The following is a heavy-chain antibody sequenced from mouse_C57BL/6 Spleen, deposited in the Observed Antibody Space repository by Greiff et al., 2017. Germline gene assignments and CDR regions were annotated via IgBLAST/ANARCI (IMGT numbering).Heavy chain of an antibody. CDR3: ARVLLGRGFAY. Sequence: EVNVVESGGGLVKPGGSLKLSCAASGFTFSSYAMSWVRQTPEKRLEWVATISDGGSYTYYPDNVKGRFTISRDNAKNNLYLQMSHLKSEDTAMYYCARVLLGRGFAYWGQGTLVTVSA. D-gene: IGHD4-1*01. V-gene: IGHV5-4*03. CDR2: ISDGGSYT. J-gene: IGHJ3*01. CDR1: GFTFSSYA.